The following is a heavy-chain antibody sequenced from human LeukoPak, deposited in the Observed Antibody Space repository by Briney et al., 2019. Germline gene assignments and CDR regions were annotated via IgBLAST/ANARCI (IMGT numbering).Heavy chain of an antibody. J-gene: IGHJ4*02. CDR1: GFTFSSYS. CDR2: ISSGSSYI. V-gene: IGHV3-21*01. Sequence: GGSLRLSCAASGFTFSSYSMNWVRQAPGKGLEWVSSISSGSSYIYYADSVEGRFTISRDNAKNSLYLQMNSLRAEDTAVYYCARGPSYFDYWRQGTLVTVSS. D-gene: IGHD3-16*01. CDR3: ARGPSYFDY.